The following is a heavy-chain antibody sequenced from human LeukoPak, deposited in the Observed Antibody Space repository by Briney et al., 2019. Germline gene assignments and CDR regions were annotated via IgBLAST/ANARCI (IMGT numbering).Heavy chain of an antibody. D-gene: IGHD5-24*01. CDR2: INPNSGGT. CDR1: GYTFTVYY. CDR3: ARESQEMATLDY. J-gene: IGHJ4*02. Sequence: ASVKVSCKASGYTFTVYYMHWVRQAPGQGLEWMGWINPNSGGTNYAQKFQGRVTMTRDTSISTAYMELSSLRSEDTAVYYCARESQEMATLDYWGQGTLVTVSS. V-gene: IGHV1-2*02.